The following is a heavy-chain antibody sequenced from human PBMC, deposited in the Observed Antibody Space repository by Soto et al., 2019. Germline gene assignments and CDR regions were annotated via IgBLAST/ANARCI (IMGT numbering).Heavy chain of an antibody. V-gene: IGHV3-30-3*01. J-gene: IGHJ4*02. D-gene: IGHD1-1*01. CDR3: AKGSIPLNCGHFDY. CDR1: GFTFSSYA. CDR2: ISYDGSNK. Sequence: GESLRLSCAASGFTFSSYAMHGVRQAPGKGLEWVAVISYDGSNKYYADSVKGRFTISRDNSKNTLHLQLSSRRAEDTAVYYCAKGSIPLNCGHFDYWGQGTLVTV.